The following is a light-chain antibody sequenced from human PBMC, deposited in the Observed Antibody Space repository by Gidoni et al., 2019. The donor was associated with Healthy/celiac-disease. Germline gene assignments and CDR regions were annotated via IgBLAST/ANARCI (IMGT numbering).Light chain of an antibody. CDR2: GAS. V-gene: IGKV3-20*01. J-gene: IGKJ2*01. CDR3: QQYGSSPPYT. CDR1: QSVSSSY. Sequence: EIVLTQSTGTLSLSPGERAPLSCRASQSVSSSYLALYHQKPGHAPRLLIYGASSRATGIPDRFSGSGSGTDFTLTISRLEPEDFAVYYFQQYGSSPPYTFXQXTKLEIK.